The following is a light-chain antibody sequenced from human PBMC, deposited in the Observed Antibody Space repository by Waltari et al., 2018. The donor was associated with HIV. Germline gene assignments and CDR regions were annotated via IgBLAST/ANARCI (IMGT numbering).Light chain of an antibody. Sequence: GSPGQSLAISCTGTSSNVGRYDRVSWYHQSPGTSPKLIVYEVSNRPSGVPGRFSGSKSGNTASLTISGLQPEDEADYYCSSFTTSGTWVFGGGTKLTVL. J-gene: IGLJ3*02. CDR2: EVS. V-gene: IGLV2-18*02. CDR3: SSFTTSGTWV. CDR1: SSNVGRYDR.